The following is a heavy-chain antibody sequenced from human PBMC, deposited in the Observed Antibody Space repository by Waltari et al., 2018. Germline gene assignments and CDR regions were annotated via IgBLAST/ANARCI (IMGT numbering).Heavy chain of an antibody. D-gene: IGHD3-22*01. V-gene: IGHV3-30*18. CDR1: GFTFSDYG. CDR2: ISYEGSNQ. CDR3: AKGGLASTYYYSPMDV. Sequence: QVHLAESGGGVVQPGRSLRLSCVTSGFTFSDYGMHWVRQTPGQGLVWVAMISYEGSNQYYADSVKGRFTISRDNFKHTLYLQISSLTTNDTGVYYCAKGGLASTYYYSPMDVWGHGTSVTVSS. J-gene: IGHJ6*02.